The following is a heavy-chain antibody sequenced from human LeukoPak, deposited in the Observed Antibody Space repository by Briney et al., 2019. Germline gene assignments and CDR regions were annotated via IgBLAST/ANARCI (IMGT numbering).Heavy chain of an antibody. Sequence: KPSETLSLTCTVSGGSISGDHWNWIRQPPGKGLEWIGYIYYSGSTNYSPSLKSRVTISLDTSKSQFSLKLNSVTAADTAIYYCARNAGDLWGQGTLVTVSS. CDR3: ARNAGDL. CDR2: IYYSGST. J-gene: IGHJ5*02. V-gene: IGHV4-59*01. CDR1: GGSISGDH.